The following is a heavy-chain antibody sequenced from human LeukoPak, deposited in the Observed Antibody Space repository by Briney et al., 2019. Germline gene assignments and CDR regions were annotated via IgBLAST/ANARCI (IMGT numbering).Heavy chain of an antibody. CDR3: ATDWH. J-gene: IGHJ4*02. Sequence: GGSLRLSCAASGFTFSSYWMHWVRQAPGKGLEWVGRVKTKTDGATTDYAAPVKGRFTISRDDSENMVYLQMNSLKTEDTAVYYCATDWHWGQGTLVTVSS. CDR1: GFTFSSYW. V-gene: IGHV3-15*01. CDR2: VKTKTDGATT.